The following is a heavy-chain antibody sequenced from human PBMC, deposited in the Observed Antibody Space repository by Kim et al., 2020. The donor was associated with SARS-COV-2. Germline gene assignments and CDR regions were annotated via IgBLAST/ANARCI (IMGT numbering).Heavy chain of an antibody. J-gene: IGHJ6*02. CDR3: ARTLLWFYGMDV. CDR1: GGSISSYY. CDR2: IYYSGST. Sequence: SETLSLTCTVSGGSISSYYWSWIRQPPGKGLEWIGYIYYSGSTNYNPSLKSRVTISVDTSKNQFSPKLSSVTAADTSVYYCARTLLWFYGMDVWGQGTTVTVSS. V-gene: IGHV4-59*01. D-gene: IGHD3-10*01.